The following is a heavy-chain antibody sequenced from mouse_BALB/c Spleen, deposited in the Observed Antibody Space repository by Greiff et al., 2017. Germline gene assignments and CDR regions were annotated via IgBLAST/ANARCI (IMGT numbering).Heavy chain of an antibody. Sequence: VQLQQSGAELARPGASVKMSCKASGYTFTSYTMHWVKQRPGQGLEWIGYINPSSGYTNYNQKFKDKATLTADKSSSTAYMQLSSLTSEDSAVYYCARGVRQDYYAMDYWGQGTSVTVSS. CDR3: ARGVRQDYYAMDY. V-gene: IGHV1-4*01. D-gene: IGHD2-14*01. J-gene: IGHJ4*01. CDR1: GYTFTSYT. CDR2: INPSSGYT.